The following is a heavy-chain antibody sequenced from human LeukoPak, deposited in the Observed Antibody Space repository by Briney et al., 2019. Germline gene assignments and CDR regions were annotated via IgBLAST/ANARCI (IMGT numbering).Heavy chain of an antibody. V-gene: IGHV3-33*01. D-gene: IGHD2-21*02. CDR3: ARDYCGGDCYVDY. Sequence: PGRSLRLSCAASGFTFSSHGMHWVRQAPGKGLEWVAVLWYDGRTKYYAESVKGRFTISRDNSKNTLYLQMNSLRAADTAVYYCARDYCGGDCYVDYWGQGTLVTVSS. J-gene: IGHJ4*02. CDR2: LWYDGRTK. CDR1: GFTFSSHG.